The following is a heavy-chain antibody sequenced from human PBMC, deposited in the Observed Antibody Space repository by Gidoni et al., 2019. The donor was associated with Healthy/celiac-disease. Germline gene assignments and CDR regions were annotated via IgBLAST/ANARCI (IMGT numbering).Heavy chain of an antibody. D-gene: IGHD3-22*01. Sequence: HVQLQQWGAGLLKPSEPLSLTCAVYGGSFSGYYWSWIRQPPGKGLEWIGEINHSGSTNYNPSLKSRVTISVDTSKNQFSLKLSSVTAADTAVYYCASDSSGYYYVFDYWGQGTLVTVSS. V-gene: IGHV4-34*01. CDR3: ASDSSGYYYVFDY. CDR1: GGSFSGYY. CDR2: INHSGST. J-gene: IGHJ4*02.